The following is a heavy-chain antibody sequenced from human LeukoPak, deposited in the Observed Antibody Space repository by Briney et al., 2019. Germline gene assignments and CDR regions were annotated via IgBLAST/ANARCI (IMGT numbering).Heavy chain of an antibody. J-gene: IGHJ4*02. D-gene: IGHD3-10*01. CDR1: GYTFTSYG. CDR2: ISVYKGNT. Sequence: VASVNVSCKASGYTFTSYGISWVRQAPGQGLEWMGGISVYKGNTNYAEKLQGRVTMTADTSTSTAYMELRSLRSDDTAVYYCARDQHDSGSFSNWGQGTLVTVSS. CDR3: ARDQHDSGSFSN. V-gene: IGHV1-18*01.